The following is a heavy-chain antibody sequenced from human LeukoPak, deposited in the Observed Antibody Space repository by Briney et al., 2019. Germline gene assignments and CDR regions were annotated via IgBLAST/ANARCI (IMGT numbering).Heavy chain of an antibody. D-gene: IGHD2-2*01. CDR1: GFTFSSYS. CDR2: ISSSSSYI. Sequence: GGSLRLSCAASGFTFSSYSMNWLRQAPGKGLEWVSSISSSSSYIYYADSVKGRFTISRDNAKNSLYLQMNSLRAEDTAVYYCASRYCSSTSCYAVDYWGQGTLGTVSS. V-gene: IGHV3-21*01. CDR3: ASRYCSSTSCYAVDY. J-gene: IGHJ4*02.